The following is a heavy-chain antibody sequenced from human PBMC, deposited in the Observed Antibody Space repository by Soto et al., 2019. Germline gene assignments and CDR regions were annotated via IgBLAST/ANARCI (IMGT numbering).Heavy chain of an antibody. Sequence: QLHLRESGPGLVKPSETLSLTCTVSGGSITSSSYYWGWIRQPPGKGLEWIGSIYYSGSTYYNPSLKCRVTISVDTSKNRFSLKLSSVTAADTAVYYCATQEVGGSYVYTFDPWGQGTLVTVSS. D-gene: IGHD1-26*01. J-gene: IGHJ5*02. V-gene: IGHV4-39*01. CDR2: IYYSGST. CDR1: GGSITSSSYY. CDR3: ATQEVGGSYVYTFDP.